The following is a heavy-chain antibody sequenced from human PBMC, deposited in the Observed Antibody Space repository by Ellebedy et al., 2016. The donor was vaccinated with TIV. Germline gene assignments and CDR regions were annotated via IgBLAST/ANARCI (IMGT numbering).Heavy chain of an antibody. Sequence: GGSLRLSXAASGFTVSSNYMSWVRQAPGKGLEWVSVIYGGGSTYYADSVKGRFTISRDNSKNTLFLQMDSLRAEDTAVYYCARIFVEGWFDPWGQGTLVTVSS. CDR1: GFTVSSNY. CDR3: ARIFVEGWFDP. J-gene: IGHJ5*02. V-gene: IGHV3-53*01. D-gene: IGHD3-3*01. CDR2: IYGGGST.